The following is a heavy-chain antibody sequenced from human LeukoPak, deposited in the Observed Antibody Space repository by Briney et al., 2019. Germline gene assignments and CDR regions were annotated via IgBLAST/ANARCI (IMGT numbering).Heavy chain of an antibody. D-gene: IGHD3-22*01. V-gene: IGHV3-48*03. CDR3: ARERNYYDSSGYESY. CDR2: ISSSGSTI. CDR1: GFTFSSYE. J-gene: IGHJ4*02. Sequence: GGSLRLSCAASGFTFSSYEMNWVRQAPGKGLEWVSYISSSGSTIYYADSVKGRFTISRDNAKNSLYLQMNSLGAEDTAVYYCARERNYYDSSGYESYWGQGTLVTVSS.